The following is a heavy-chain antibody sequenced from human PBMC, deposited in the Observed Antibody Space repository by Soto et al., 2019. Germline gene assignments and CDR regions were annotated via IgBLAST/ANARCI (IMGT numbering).Heavy chain of an antibody. CDR1: GYTFSNYA. CDR3: ARDRLHSGYDGDY. CDR2: ISTDDGYT. J-gene: IGHJ4*02. D-gene: IGHD5-12*01. Sequence: ASVNVSCKASGYTFSNYAISWVRQAPGQGLEWMGWISTDDGYTNYARDRVTMTKDSSTNTAYMELRSLRSDDTAIYYCARDRLHSGYDGDYWGQGTLVTVSS. V-gene: IGHV1-18*01.